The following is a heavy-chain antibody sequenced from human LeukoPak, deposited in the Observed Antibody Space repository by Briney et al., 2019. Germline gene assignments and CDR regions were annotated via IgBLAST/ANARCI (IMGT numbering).Heavy chain of an antibody. J-gene: IGHJ5*02. Sequence: ASVKVSCKASGYTFTGYYMHWVRQAPGQGLEWTGWINPNSGGTNYAQKFQGWVTMTRDTSISTAYMELSSLRSEDTAVYYCARGSKRPYYDFWSGSPNWFDPWGQGTLVTVSS. CDR3: ARGSKRPYYDFWSGSPNWFDP. V-gene: IGHV1-2*04. CDR2: INPNSGGT. D-gene: IGHD3-3*01. CDR1: GYTFTGYY.